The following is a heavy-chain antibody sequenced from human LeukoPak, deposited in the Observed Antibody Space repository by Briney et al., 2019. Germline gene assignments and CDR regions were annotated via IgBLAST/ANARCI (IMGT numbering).Heavy chain of an antibody. CDR2: IRYDGSNK. J-gene: IGHJ3*02. Sequence: PGGSLRLSCAASGFTFSSYGMHWVRQAPGKGLEWVAFIRYDGSNKYYADSVKGRFTISRDNSKNTLYLQMNSLRAEDTAVYYCARPLPLDSSGYHDAFDIWGQGTMVTVSS. CDR1: GFTFSSYG. D-gene: IGHD3-22*01. CDR3: ARPLPLDSSGYHDAFDI. V-gene: IGHV3-30*02.